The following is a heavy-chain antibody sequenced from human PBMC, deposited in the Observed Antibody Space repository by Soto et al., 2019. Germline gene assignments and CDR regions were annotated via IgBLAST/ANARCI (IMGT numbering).Heavy chain of an antibody. V-gene: IGHV3-33*06. CDR1: GFIFSSYG. J-gene: IGHJ6*02. CDR2: IWYDGSNR. Sequence: PGGSLRLSCAASGFIFSSYGMHWVRQAPGKGLEWVAVIWYDGSNRHYADSVKGRFTISRDNSKNTLYLQMNSLRAEDTAVYYCAKSVLRFLEWLPHPYYYGMDVWGQGTTVTVSS. D-gene: IGHD3-3*01. CDR3: AKSVLRFLEWLPHPYYYGMDV.